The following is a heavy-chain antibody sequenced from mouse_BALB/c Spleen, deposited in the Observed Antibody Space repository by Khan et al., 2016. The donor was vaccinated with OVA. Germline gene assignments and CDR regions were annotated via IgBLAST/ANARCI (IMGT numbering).Heavy chain of an antibody. CDR1: GYSITSEYA. CDR2: ISYSGST. J-gene: IGHJ4*01. D-gene: IGHD2-1*01. Sequence: EVQLQESGPGLVKPSQSLSLTCTVTGYSITSEYAWNWIRQFPGNKLEWMGYISYSGSTSYNPSLKSRISVTRDTSKNQFFLQLNSVTTEDTATXYCARSVYCFYADAMDYWGQGASVTVSS. CDR3: ARSVYCFYADAMDY. V-gene: IGHV3-2*02.